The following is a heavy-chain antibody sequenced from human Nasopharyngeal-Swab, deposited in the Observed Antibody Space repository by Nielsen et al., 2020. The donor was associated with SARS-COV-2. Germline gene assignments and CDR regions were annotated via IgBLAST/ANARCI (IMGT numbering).Heavy chain of an antibody. CDR2: ISWNSGSI. CDR3: AKDCAPYSSGYDY. D-gene: IGHD6-19*01. Sequence: GGSLRLSCAASGFTFSSYWMHWVRQAPGKGLEWVSGISWNSGSIGYADSVKGRFTISRDNAKNSLYLQMNSLRAEDTALYYCAKDCAPYSSGYDYWGQGTLVTVSS. J-gene: IGHJ4*02. CDR1: GFTFSSYW. V-gene: IGHV3-9*01.